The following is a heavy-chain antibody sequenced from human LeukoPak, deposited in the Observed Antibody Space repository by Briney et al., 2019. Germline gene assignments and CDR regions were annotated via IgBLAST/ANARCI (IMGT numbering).Heavy chain of an antibody. CDR1: GFTFSNAW. J-gene: IGHJ4*02. V-gene: IGHV3-15*01. CDR3: TTDLGTAGDFDY. Sequence: PGGSLRLSCAASGFTFSNAWMSWVRQAPGKGLEWVGRLKSKTDGGTTDYAAPVKGRFTISRDDSKNTLYLQMNSLKTEDTAVYYCTTDLGTAGDFDYWGQGTLVTVSS. D-gene: IGHD6-13*01. CDR2: LKSKTDGGTT.